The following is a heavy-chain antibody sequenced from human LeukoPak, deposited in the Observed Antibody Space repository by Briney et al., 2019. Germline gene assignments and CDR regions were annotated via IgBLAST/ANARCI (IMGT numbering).Heavy chain of an antibody. CDR3: VRDLNYYFDY. D-gene: IGHD3-9*01. Sequence: SETLSLTCTVSGGSISGHYWSWIRQPPGKGPEWIGYIYYSGSTNYNPSLKSRVTISVDTSESRISLQLTSVTAADTAVYYCVRDLNYYFDYWGQGTLVTVSS. J-gene: IGHJ4*02. CDR1: GGSISGHY. CDR2: IYYSGST. V-gene: IGHV4-59*11.